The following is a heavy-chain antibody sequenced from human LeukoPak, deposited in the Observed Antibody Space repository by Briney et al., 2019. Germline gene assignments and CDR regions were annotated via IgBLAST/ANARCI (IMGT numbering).Heavy chain of an antibody. D-gene: IGHD4-17*01. CDR3: ARIPTTVTTSVWFDP. CDR2: IYTSGST. CDR1: GGSISSYY. V-gene: IGHV4-4*09. Sequence: SETLSLTCTASGGSISSYYWSWIRQPPGKGLEWIGYIYTSGSTNYNPSLKSRVTISVDTSKNQFSLKLSSVTAADTAVYYCARIPTTVTTSVWFDPWGQGTLVTVSS. J-gene: IGHJ5*02.